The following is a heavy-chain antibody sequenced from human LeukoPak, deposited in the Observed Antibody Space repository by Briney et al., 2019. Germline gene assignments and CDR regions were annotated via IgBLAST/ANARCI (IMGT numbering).Heavy chain of an antibody. V-gene: IGHV1-2*02. CDR3: ARLSSHYGDYKVDP. D-gene: IGHD4-17*01. CDR2: INPNSGGT. J-gene: IGHJ5*02. CDR1: GYTFTDYY. Sequence: GASVKVSCKASGYTFTDYYIHWVRQAPGQGLEWMGWINPNSGGTNYAQKFQGRVTMTTDTFASTAYMELSSLRSEDMAVYYCARLSSHYGDYKVDPWGQGTLVTVSS.